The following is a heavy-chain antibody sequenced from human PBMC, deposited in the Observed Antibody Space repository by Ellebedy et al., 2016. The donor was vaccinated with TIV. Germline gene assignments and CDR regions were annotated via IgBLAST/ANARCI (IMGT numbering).Heavy chain of an antibody. D-gene: IGHD6-19*01. J-gene: IGHJ4*02. Sequence: AASVKVSCKASGYTFTSYAMHWVRQAPGQRLEWMGWINAGNGNTKYSQKFQGRVTITRDTSASTAYMELSRLTSDDTGVYYCARGIAVAGSFYFAYWGQGTLVTVSS. CDR2: INAGNGNT. CDR1: GYTFTSYA. V-gene: IGHV1-3*01. CDR3: ARGIAVAGSFYFAY.